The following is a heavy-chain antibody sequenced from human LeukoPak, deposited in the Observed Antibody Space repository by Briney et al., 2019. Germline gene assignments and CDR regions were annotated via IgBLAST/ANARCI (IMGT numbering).Heavy chain of an antibody. CDR2: IYSGGST. D-gene: IGHD6-6*01. Sequence: GGSLRLSCAASGFTVSSNYMSWVRQAPGKGLEWVSVIYSGGSTYYADSVKGRFTISRDNSKNTLYLQMNSLRAENTAVYYCARGAARGAFDIWGQGTMVTASS. CDR3: ARGAARGAFDI. J-gene: IGHJ3*02. CDR1: GFTVSSNY. V-gene: IGHV3-53*01.